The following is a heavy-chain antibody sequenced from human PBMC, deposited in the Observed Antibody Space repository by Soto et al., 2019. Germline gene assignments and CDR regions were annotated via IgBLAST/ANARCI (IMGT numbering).Heavy chain of an antibody. D-gene: IGHD3-22*01. V-gene: IGHV3-23*01. CDR2: ISGSGGST. Sequence: PGGSLRLSCAASGFTFSSYAMSWVRQAPGKGLEWVSAISGSGGSTYYADSVKGRFTISRDNSKNTLYLQMNSLRAEDTAVYYCASVTMIVVVITRFDYWGQGTLVTVSS. CDR1: GFTFSSYA. J-gene: IGHJ4*02. CDR3: ASVTMIVVVITRFDY.